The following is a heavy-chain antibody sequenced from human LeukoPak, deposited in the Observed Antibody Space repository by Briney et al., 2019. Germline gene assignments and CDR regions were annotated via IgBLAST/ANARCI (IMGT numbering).Heavy chain of an antibody. CDR1: GGTFSSYA. CDR3: ASGDGPSGSVKPEAPRIEYYYYGMDF. J-gene: IGHJ6*04. D-gene: IGHD3-10*01. V-gene: IGHV1-69*13. CDR2: IIPIFGTA. Sequence: ASVKVSCKASGGTFSSYAISWVRQAPGQGPEWMGGIIPIFGTANYAQKFQGRVTIAADESTSTAYMELSSLRSEDTAVYYCASGDGPSGSVKPEAPRIEYYYYGMDFWGKGTTVTVSS.